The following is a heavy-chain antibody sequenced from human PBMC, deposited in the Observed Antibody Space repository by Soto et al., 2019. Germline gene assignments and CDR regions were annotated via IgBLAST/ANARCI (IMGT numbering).Heavy chain of an antibody. Sequence: ASVKVSCKASGYTFTDYAINWLRQAPGQGFQWVGWISPYSGNTTSAENFFDRVTMTTDTSTKTAYLELRSLRSDDTAVYYCARDHGLAWAVRPANYYYAMDVWGQGTTVTVSS. V-gene: IGHV1-18*04. CDR2: ISPYSGNT. CDR3: ARDHGLAWAVRPANYYYAMDV. J-gene: IGHJ6*02. CDR1: GYTFTDYA. D-gene: IGHD6-6*01.